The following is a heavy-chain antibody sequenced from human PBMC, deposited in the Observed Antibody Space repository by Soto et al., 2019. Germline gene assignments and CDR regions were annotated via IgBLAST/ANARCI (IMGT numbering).Heavy chain of an antibody. CDR1: GFTFSSYD. D-gene: IGHD3-9*01. CDR3: ARGHLYDILTGFLYWYFDL. J-gene: IGHJ2*01. CDR2: IGTAGDT. V-gene: IGHV3-13*01. Sequence: GGSLRLSCAASGFTFSSYDMHWVRQATGKGLEWVSAIGTAGDTYYPGSVKGRFTISRENAKNSLYLQMNSLRAEDTAVYYCARGHLYDILTGFLYWYFDLWGRGTLVTVSS.